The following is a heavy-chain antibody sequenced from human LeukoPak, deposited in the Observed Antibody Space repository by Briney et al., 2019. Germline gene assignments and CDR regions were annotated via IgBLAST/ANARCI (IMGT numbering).Heavy chain of an antibody. CDR2: IKQDGSEK. V-gene: IGHV3-7*05. CDR3: ARGSVPAAMELYYYYGMDV. D-gene: IGHD2-2*01. Sequence: GGSLRLSCAASGITFSSYWMSWVRQAPGKGLEWVANIKQDGSEKYYVDSVKGRFTISRDNAKNSLYLQMNSLRAEDTAVYYCARGSVPAAMELYYYYGMDVWGQGTTVTVSS. J-gene: IGHJ6*02. CDR1: GITFSSYW.